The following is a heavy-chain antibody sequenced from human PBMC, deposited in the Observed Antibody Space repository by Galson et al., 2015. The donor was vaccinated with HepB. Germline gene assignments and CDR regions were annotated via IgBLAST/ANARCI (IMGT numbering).Heavy chain of an antibody. Sequence: SVKVSCKASGGTFSSYAISWVRQAPGQGLEWMGGIIPIFGTANYAQKFQGRVTITADESTSTAYMELSSLRSEDTAVYYCASTSLYSDAYYYYMDVWGKGTTVTVSS. D-gene: IGHD4-17*01. CDR1: GGTFSSYA. CDR2: IIPIFGTA. J-gene: IGHJ6*03. V-gene: IGHV1-69*13. CDR3: ASTSLYSDAYYYYMDV.